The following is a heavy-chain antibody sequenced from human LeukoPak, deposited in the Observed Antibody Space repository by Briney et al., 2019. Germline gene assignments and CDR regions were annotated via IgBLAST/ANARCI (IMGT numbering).Heavy chain of an antibody. J-gene: IGHJ5*02. CDR3: AKAVGPSGYYPAS. Sequence: PGGSLRLSCAASGFTFSTYGMNWVRQAPGKGLEWVSYISSSDSTIYYTDSVKGRFTISRDTSKNTLFLQMNSLRAEDSAVYYCAKAVGPSGYYPASWGQGTLVTVSS. V-gene: IGHV3-48*03. CDR2: ISSSDSTI. CDR1: GFTFSTYG. D-gene: IGHD3-22*01.